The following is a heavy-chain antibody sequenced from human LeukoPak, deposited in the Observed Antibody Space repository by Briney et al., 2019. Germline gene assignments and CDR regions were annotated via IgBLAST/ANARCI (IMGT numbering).Heavy chain of an antibody. CDR2: ISWNSGSI. Sequence: GRSLRLSCAASGFTFDDYAMHWVRQAPGKGLEWVSGISWNSGSIGYADSVKGRFTISRDNAKNSLYLQMNSLRAEDTALYYCAKDRGPTTVQSVTDYWGQGTLVTVSS. J-gene: IGHJ4*02. V-gene: IGHV3-9*01. CDR3: AKDRGPTTVQSVTDY. D-gene: IGHD4-17*01. CDR1: GFTFDDYA.